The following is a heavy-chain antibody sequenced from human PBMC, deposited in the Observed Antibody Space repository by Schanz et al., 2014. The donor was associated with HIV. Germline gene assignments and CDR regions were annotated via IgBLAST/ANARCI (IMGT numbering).Heavy chain of an antibody. CDR1: GGTFNNFA. J-gene: IGHJ4*02. CDR3: ARDFSGWTEFDY. D-gene: IGHD6-19*01. Sequence: QVQLVQSGAEVKKPGSSVRISCQASGGTFNNFAVNWVRQAPGQGLEWMGWINTYNGNTNYAQKFQGRVTMTTDTSTTTAYMNLRSLRSDDTAVYYCARDFSGWTEFDYWGQGTLVTVSS. V-gene: IGHV1-18*01. CDR2: INTYNGNT.